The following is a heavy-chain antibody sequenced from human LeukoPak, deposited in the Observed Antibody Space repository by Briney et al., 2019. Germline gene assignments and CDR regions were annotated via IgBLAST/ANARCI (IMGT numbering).Heavy chain of an antibody. CDR1: RYXFPSYW. D-gene: IGHD2/OR15-2a*01. J-gene: IGHJ4*02. V-gene: IGHV5-10-1*01. Sequence: GESLKISCTTSRYXFPSYWITWVRQVPGKGLQRMGAIDPSDSYTNYSPSFQGHVTISVDKSISTAYLQWSSLKASDTAMYYCARLSPAPDYWGQGTLLTVSS. CDR2: IDPSDSYT. CDR3: ARLSPAPDY.